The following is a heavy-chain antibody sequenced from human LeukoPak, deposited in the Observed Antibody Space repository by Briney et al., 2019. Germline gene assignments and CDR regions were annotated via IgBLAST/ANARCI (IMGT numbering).Heavy chain of an antibody. J-gene: IGHJ5*02. CDR2: IIPIFGTA. D-gene: IGHD2-2*02. CDR1: GGTFSSHA. CDR3: ARFYCSSTSCYNGGFDP. V-gene: IGHV1-69*13. Sequence: ASVKVSCKASGGTFSSHAISWVRQAPGQGLEWMGGIIPIFGTANYAQKFQGRITITADESTSTAYMELSSLRSEDTAVYYCARFYCSSTSCYNGGFDPWGQGTLVTVSS.